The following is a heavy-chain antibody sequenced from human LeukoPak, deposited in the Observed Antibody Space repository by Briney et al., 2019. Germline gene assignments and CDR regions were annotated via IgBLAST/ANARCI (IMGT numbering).Heavy chain of an antibody. D-gene: IGHD6-13*01. CDR2: IYSGGST. CDR1: GFTVSSNY. V-gene: IGHV3-66*01. Sequence: GGSLRLSCAASGFTVSSNYMSWVRQAPGKGLEWVSVIYSGGSTYYADSVKGRLTISRDNSKNTLYLQMNSLRAEDTAVYYCARDHAAAGMVYWGQGTLVTVSS. J-gene: IGHJ4*02. CDR3: ARDHAAAGMVY.